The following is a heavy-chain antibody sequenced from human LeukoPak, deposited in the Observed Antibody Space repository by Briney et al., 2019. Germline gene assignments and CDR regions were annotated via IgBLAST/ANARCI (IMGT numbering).Heavy chain of an antibody. V-gene: IGHV4-4*09. J-gene: IGHJ4*02. CDR2: INTKGET. CDR1: GVSMSAYQ. D-gene: IGHD2-21*01. Sequence: SETLSLTCTVSGVSMSAYQWSWVRQSPEKGLEWIGCINTKGETSYNPSLKSRVTTSVDTSKSQFSLRLASVTAADTAVYYCVTSNDAKIAPFDHWGQGAPVTVSS. CDR3: VTSNDAKIAPFDH.